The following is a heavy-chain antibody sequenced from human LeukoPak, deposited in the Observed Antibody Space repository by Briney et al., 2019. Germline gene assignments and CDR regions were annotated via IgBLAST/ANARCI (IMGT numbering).Heavy chain of an antibody. CDR3: AKGSRSSRPYYLDY. D-gene: IGHD2-2*01. V-gene: IGHV3-23*01. J-gene: IGHJ4*02. Sequence: PGGSLRLSCAASGFTFRSYAMSWVRQAPGKGLEWVSAITDSGGGTWYADSVKGRSTISRDNSKDTLYLQLNILRAEDTAVYYCAKGSRSSRPYYLDYWGQGALVTVSS. CDR1: GFTFRSYA. CDR2: ITDSGGGT.